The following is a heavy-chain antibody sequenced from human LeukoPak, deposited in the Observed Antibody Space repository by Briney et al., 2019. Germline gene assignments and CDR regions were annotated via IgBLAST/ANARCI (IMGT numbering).Heavy chain of an antibody. CDR3: AKDRWLQLRFYFDY. CDR1: EFSLSSYT. V-gene: IGHV3-23*01. Sequence: GEALKISFAASEFSLSSYTMNWVRRAPGKGLEWVSAISGSGGSTYYGDSVKGRFTISRDNSKNTLYLQMNSLRAEDTAVYYCAKDRWLQLRFYFDYWGQGTLVTVSS. CDR2: ISGSGGST. D-gene: IGHD5-24*01. J-gene: IGHJ4*02.